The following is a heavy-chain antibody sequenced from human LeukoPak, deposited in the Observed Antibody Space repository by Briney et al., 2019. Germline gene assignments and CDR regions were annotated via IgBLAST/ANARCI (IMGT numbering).Heavy chain of an antibody. V-gene: IGHV4-34*01. J-gene: IGHJ5*02. CDR2: INHSGST. Sequence: SETLSLTCAVYGGSFSGFYWSWLRQPPGQGLEWIGEINHSGSTYYNPSLKSRISMSVNTSENQFSLRLRSVTAADTAMYYCARGGIIGTTNNWFDPWGQATLVTVSS. CDR1: GGSFSGFY. CDR3: ARGGIIGTTNNWFDP. D-gene: IGHD1-20*01.